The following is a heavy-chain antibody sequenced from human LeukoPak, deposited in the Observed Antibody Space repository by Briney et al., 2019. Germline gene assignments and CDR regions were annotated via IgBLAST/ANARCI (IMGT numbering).Heavy chain of an antibody. D-gene: IGHD5-18*01. J-gene: IGHJ4*02. V-gene: IGHV4-59*08. CDR1: GGSISSYY. CDR3: ARAYSYGSNYFDY. Sequence: SETLSLTCTVSGGSISSYYWSWIRQPPGKGLEWIGYIYYSGSTNYNPSLKSRVTISVDTSKNQFSLKLSSVTAADTAVYYCARAYSYGSNYFDYWGQGTLVTVSS. CDR2: IYYSGST.